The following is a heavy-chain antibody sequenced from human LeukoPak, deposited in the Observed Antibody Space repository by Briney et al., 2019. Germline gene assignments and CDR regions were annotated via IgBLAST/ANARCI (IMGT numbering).Heavy chain of an antibody. Sequence: RPGKSLRLSCAASGFSFDDYGLTWVRQAPGKGLEWVSGINWNGDSTDYADSVKGRFTISRDNAKNSLYLQMNSLRAEDTALYYCARDLRVVITGSFDSWGQGTLVTVSS. V-gene: IGHV3-20*04. J-gene: IGHJ4*02. CDR1: GFSFDDYG. CDR3: ARDLRVVITGSFDS. D-gene: IGHD3-22*01. CDR2: INWNGDST.